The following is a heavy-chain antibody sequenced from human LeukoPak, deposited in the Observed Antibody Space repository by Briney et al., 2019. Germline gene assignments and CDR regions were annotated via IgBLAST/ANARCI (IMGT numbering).Heavy chain of an antibody. CDR2: IWYDGSNK. V-gene: IGHV3-33*08. J-gene: IGHJ3*02. Sequence: PGGSLRLSCAASGFTFSNNAMSWVRQAPGKGLEWVAVIWYDGSNKYYADSVKGRFTISRDNSKNTLYLQMNSLRAEDTAVYYCASYLQYDAFDIWGQGTLVTVSS. D-gene: IGHD4-11*01. CDR1: GFTFSNNA. CDR3: ASYLQYDAFDI.